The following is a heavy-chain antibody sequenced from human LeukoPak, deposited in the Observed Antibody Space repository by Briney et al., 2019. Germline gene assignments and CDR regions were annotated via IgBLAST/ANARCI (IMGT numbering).Heavy chain of an antibody. Sequence: PGRSLRLSCAASGFTFSSYGMHWVRQAPGKGLEWVAVIWYDGSNKYYADSVKGRFTISRDNSKNTLYLQMNRLRAEDTAVYYCARDEFSSSWYSPNWFDPWGQGTLVTVSS. J-gene: IGHJ5*02. CDR3: ARDEFSSSWYSPNWFDP. CDR2: IWYDGSNK. CDR1: GFTFSSYG. D-gene: IGHD6-13*01. V-gene: IGHV3-33*01.